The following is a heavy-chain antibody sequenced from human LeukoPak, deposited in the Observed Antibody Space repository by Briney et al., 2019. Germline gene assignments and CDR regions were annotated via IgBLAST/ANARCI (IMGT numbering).Heavy chain of an antibody. CDR3: AKSGLSRFDY. D-gene: IGHD4/OR15-4a*01. V-gene: IGHV3-21*04. CDR2: ISSSSSYI. CDR1: GFTFSSYS. Sequence: GGSLRLSCAASGFTFSSYSMNWVRQAPGKGLEWVSSISSSSSYIYYADSVKGRFTISRDNSKNTLYLQMNSLRAEDTAVYYCAKSGLSRFDYWGQGTLVTVSS. J-gene: IGHJ4*02.